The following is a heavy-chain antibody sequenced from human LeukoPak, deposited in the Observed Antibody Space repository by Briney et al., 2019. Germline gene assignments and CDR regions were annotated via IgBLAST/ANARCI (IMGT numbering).Heavy chain of an antibody. CDR3: ATSLPPY. Sequence: GGSLRLSCAASGFTFSSCSMNWVRQAPGKGLEWVAVISYDGSNKYYADSVKGRFTISRDNSKNTLYLQMNSLRAEDTAVYYCATSLPPYWGQGTLVTVSS. V-gene: IGHV3-30*03. CDR2: ISYDGSNK. J-gene: IGHJ4*02. CDR1: GFTFSSCS.